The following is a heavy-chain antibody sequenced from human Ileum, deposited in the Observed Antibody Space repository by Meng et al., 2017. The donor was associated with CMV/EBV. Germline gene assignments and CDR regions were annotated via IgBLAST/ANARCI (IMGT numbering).Heavy chain of an antibody. CDR3: AKARYFEPAHFDY. V-gene: IGHV3-23*01. D-gene: IGHD3-9*01. J-gene: IGHJ4*02. CDR1: GLTFNSYS. Sequence: GESLKISCVASGLTFNSYSMGWVRQAPGKGLEWVAAISGSGANSYYAESVKGRATISRDNSKNTLLLELNGLRAEDTAVYYCAKARYFEPAHFDYWGQGTLVTVSS. CDR2: ISGSGANS.